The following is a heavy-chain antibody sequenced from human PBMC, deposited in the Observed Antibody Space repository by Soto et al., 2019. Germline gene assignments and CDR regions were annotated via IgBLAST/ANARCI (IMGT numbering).Heavy chain of an antibody. D-gene: IGHD2-2*01. CDR1: GYTFTSYY. V-gene: IGHV1-46*01. Sequence: ASVKVSCKASGYTFTSYYMHWVRQPPGQGLEWMGIINPSGGSTSYAQKFQGRVTMTRDTSTSTVYMELSSLRSEDTAVYYCARDELEDIVLVPATTCFVFWGQGTLVTGSS. J-gene: IGHJ4*02. CDR2: INPSGGST. CDR3: ARDELEDIVLVPATTCFVF.